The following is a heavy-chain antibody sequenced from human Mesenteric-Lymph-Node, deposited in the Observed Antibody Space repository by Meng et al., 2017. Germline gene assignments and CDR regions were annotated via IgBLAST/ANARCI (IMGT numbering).Heavy chain of an antibody. D-gene: IGHD2/OR15-2a*01. CDR3: ATNKNKKIDY. J-gene: IGHJ4*02. V-gene: IGHV4-4*02. Sequence: QVQLHESGPGLVTPSGTLSLTCTVSGDSISSTGWWNWVRQPPGKGLEWIGEVSQTGSTNYNPSLKSRVTISADKSKNQFSLKLRSVTPADTAVYYCATNKNKKIDYWGQGTLVTVSS. CDR1: GDSISSTGW. CDR2: VSQTGST.